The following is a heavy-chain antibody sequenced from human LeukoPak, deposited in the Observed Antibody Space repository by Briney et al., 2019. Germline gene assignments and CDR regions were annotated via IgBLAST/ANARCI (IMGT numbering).Heavy chain of an antibody. D-gene: IGHD3-3*01. CDR2: IIPIFGTA. J-gene: IGHJ4*02. Sequence: SVKVSCTASGGTFSSYAFSWVRQAPGQGLEWMGGIIPIFGTANYAQKFQGRVTITADESTSTAYMELSSLRSEDTAVYYCARANYDFWSGYAPRYYFDYWGQGTLVTVSS. V-gene: IGHV1-69*13. CDR1: GGTFSSYA. CDR3: ARANYDFWSGYAPRYYFDY.